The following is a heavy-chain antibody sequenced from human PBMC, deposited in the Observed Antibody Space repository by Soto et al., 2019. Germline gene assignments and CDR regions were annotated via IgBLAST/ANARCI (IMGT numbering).Heavy chain of an antibody. V-gene: IGHV3-30-3*01. J-gene: IGHJ6*02. CDR3: ARSMPRITIFGVVSKGYYGMDV. CDR1: GFTFSSYA. Sequence: GGSLSLSCAASGFTFSSYAMHWVRQAPGKGLEWVAVISYDGSNKYYADSVKGRFTISRDNSKNTLYLQMNSLRAEDTAVYYCARSMPRITIFGVVSKGYYGMDVWGQGTTVTVSS. CDR2: ISYDGSNK. D-gene: IGHD3-3*01.